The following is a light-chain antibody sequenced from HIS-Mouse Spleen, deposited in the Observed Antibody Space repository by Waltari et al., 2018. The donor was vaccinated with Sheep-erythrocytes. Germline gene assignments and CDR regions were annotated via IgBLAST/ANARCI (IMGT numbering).Light chain of an antibody. V-gene: IGLV2-11*01. CDR2: DVS. J-gene: IGLJ1*01. CDR3: CSYAGSYNHV. Sequence: QSALTQPRPVSGSPGPSVTISCTGTSSDVGGFNDCSWYQQHPGKAPKLMIYDVSKRPSGVPDRFSGSKSGNTASLTISGLQAEDEADYYCCSYAGSYNHVFATGTKVTVL. CDR1: SSDVGGFND.